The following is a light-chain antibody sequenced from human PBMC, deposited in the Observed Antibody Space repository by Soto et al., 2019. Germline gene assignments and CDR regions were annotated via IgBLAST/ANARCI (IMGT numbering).Light chain of an antibody. CDR3: QQCDSYPYT. V-gene: IGKV1-5*01. J-gene: IGKJ2*01. CDR2: DAS. CDR1: QSISSW. Sequence: DIEMTQSPSTLSASAGDRVSITYRASQSISSWLAWYQQKPGKAPKLLIYDASSLESGVPSRFSGSGSGTQFTLSISSLQPDDFATYYCQQCDSYPYTFGQGTNLEIK.